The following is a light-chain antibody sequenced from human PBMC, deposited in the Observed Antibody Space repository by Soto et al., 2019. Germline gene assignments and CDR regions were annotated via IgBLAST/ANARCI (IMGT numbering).Light chain of an antibody. J-gene: IGLJ3*02. CDR3: GTWDSSLNAGV. V-gene: IGLV2-14*01. Sequence: QSALTQPASVSGSPGQSITISCTGTSSDVGTYKYVSWYQQLPGKAPKLMIYEVSNRPSGVSNRFSGSKSGNTASLTISELQAEDEADYYCGTWDSSLNAGVFGGGTKVTVL. CDR2: EVS. CDR1: SSDVGTYKY.